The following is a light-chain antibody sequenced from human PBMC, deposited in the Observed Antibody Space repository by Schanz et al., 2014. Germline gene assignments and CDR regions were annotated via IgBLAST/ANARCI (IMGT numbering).Light chain of an antibody. CDR2: GAS. V-gene: IGKV3-20*01. CDR1: QSVSSSY. Sequence: EIVLTQSPGTLSLSPGERATLSCRASQSVSSSYLAWYQQKPGQAPRLLIYGASSRATGTPDRFSGSGSGTDFTLTITRLEPEDFAVYYCQQYGRPPPTFGQGTKVEIK. J-gene: IGKJ1*01. CDR3: QQYGRPPPT.